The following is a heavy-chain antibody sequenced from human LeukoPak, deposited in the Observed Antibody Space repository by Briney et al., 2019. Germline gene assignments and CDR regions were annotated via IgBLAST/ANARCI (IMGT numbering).Heavy chain of an antibody. D-gene: IGHD5-18*01. Sequence: ASVKVSCKASGGTFSSYAISWVRQAPGQGLEWMGGIIPIFGTVKYAQKFQGRVTMTADESTSTAYMDLSSLRSDDTAVYFCARATSANEYSYGFHFDYWGQGTLVTVSS. CDR1: GGTFSSYA. J-gene: IGHJ4*02. V-gene: IGHV1-69*13. CDR2: IIPIFGTV. CDR3: ARATSANEYSYGFHFDY.